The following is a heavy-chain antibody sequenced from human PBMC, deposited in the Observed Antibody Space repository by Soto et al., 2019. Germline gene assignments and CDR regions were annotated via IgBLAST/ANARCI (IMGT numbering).Heavy chain of an antibody. J-gene: IGHJ6*03. D-gene: IGHD5-12*01. V-gene: IGHV3-64*01. CDR1: GFTFSSYA. CDR2: ISNNGGST. Sequence: GGSLRLSCAASGFTFSSYAMHWVRQAPGKGLEYVSAISNNGGSTYYANSVKGRFTISRDNSKNTLYLQMGSLRAEDMAVYYCARDSYVDIVATTLYYYYYYMDVWGKGTTVTVSS. CDR3: ARDSYVDIVATTLYYYYYYMDV.